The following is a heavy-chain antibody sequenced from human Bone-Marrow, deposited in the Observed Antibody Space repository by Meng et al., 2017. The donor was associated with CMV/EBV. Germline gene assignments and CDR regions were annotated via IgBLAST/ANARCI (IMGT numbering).Heavy chain of an antibody. CDR2: IIPIFGTA. V-gene: IGHV1-69*05. CDR1: GGTFSSYA. Sequence: SVKVSCKASGGTFSSYAISWVRQAPGQGLEWMGGIIPIFGTANYAQKFQGRVTITTDESTSTAYMELSSLRSEDTAVYYCARDHQGITGTAGARGQGTLVTVSS. CDR3: ARDHQGITGTAGA. D-gene: IGHD1-7*01. J-gene: IGHJ4*02.